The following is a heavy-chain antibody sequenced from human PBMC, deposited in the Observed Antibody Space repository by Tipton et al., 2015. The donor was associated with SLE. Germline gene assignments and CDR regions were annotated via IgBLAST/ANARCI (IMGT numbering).Heavy chain of an antibody. CDR1: GDSVTNGNYY. Sequence: LRLSCSVSGDSVTNGNYYWGWIRQPPWQGLEWIGSVFYRGVTYYNPSLESRVTVSVDTSKNQFSLRLSSVTAADTAVYYCARVPGLERSYYYNFYMDVWGKGTTVTVSS. D-gene: IGHD1-1*01. CDR2: VFYRGVT. J-gene: IGHJ6*03. V-gene: IGHV4-39*07. CDR3: ARVPGLERSYYYNFYMDV.